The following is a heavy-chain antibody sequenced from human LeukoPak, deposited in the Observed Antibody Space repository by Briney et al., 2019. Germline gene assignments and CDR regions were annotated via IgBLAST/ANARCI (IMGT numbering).Heavy chain of an antibody. CDR3: AKDSYNKGDY. D-gene: IGHD5-24*01. V-gene: IGHV3-7*05. J-gene: IGHJ4*02. Sequence: GGSLRLSCAASGFSFSNYWMSRVRQAPGKGLEWVANIKKDGSESYYVGSVKGRVTISRDNAKNSLYLQMNSLRAEDTAVYYCAKDSYNKGDYWGQGTLVTASS. CDR2: IKKDGSES. CDR1: GFSFSNYW.